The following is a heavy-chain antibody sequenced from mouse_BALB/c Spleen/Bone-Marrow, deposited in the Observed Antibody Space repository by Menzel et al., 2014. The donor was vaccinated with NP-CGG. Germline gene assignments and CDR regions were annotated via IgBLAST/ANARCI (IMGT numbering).Heavy chain of an antibody. CDR3: ARGGWDWYFDV. CDR1: GYSFTGYY. V-gene: IGHV1-26*01. Sequence: VQLHQSGPELVKPGASVKISCKASGYSFTGYYMHWVKQSHVKSLEWIGRINPYNGTTSYNQNFKDKASLTVDKSSSTAYMELHSLTSEDSAVYYCARGGWDWYFDVWGAGTTVTVSS. CDR2: INPYNGTT. J-gene: IGHJ1*01.